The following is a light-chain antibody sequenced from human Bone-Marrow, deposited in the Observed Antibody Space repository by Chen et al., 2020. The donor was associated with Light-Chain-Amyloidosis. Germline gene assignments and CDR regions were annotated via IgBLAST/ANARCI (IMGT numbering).Light chain of an antibody. CDR1: SSDVGSYNY. V-gene: IGLV2-14*03. J-gene: IGLJ3*02. Sequence: ARTRPAPVCGPPGQAFTSSWPGTSSDVGSYNYASWYQHPPGKAPKLLIYDVTNRPAGISSRFSASRSGNTASLTISGLQAEDEADYYCSSYTSSNSWVFGGGTKLTVL. CDR3: SSYTSSNSWV. CDR2: DVT.